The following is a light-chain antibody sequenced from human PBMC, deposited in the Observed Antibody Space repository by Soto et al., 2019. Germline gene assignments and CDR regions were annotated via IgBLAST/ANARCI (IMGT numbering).Light chain of an antibody. Sequence: EIVMTQSPATLSVSPGERATLSCRASQSVSNNLAWYQKRPGQVPRLLIYGASTRATGIPDRFSGSGSGTEFTLTISSLQSEDFAVYYCHQYNNWPLTFGGGTKGEIK. CDR1: QSVSNN. CDR2: GAS. J-gene: IGKJ4*01. CDR3: HQYNNWPLT. V-gene: IGKV3-15*01.